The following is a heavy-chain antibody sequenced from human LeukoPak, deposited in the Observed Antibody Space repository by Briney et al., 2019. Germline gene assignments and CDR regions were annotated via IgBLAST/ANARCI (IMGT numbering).Heavy chain of an antibody. CDR3: ARAHSLTVTTGIYYYYGMDV. CDR2: ISGSGRRT. Sequence: GGSLRLSCAASGFTFPNYAMNWVRQAPGKGLEWVSSISGSGRRTYYADSVKGRFTSSRDNSKNTVYLEMNSLRAEDTALYYCARAHSLTVTTGIYYYYGMDVWGQGTTVTVSS. V-gene: IGHV3-23*01. J-gene: IGHJ6*02. CDR1: GFTFPNYA. D-gene: IGHD4-17*01.